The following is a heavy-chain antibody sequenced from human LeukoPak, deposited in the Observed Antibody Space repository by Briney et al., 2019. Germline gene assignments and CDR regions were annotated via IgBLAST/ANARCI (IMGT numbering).Heavy chain of an antibody. CDR3: ARDRAPSTAYDILTVVGMDV. CDR1: GGTFSSYA. J-gene: IGHJ6*04. CDR2: IIPIFGTA. V-gene: IGHV1-69*13. Sequence: ASVKVSCKASGGTFSSYAISWVRQAPGQGLEWMGGIIPIFGTANYAQKFQGRVTITADESTSTAYMELSSLRSEGTAVYYCARDRAPSTAYDILTVVGMDVWGKGTTVTVSS. D-gene: IGHD3-9*01.